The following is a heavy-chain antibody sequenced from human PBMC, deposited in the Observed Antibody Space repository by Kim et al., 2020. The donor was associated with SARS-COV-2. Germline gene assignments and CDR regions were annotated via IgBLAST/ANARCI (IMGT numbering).Heavy chain of an antibody. Sequence: GGSLRLSCAASGFTFSGSAMHWVRQASGKGLEWVGRIRSKANSYATAYAASVKGRFTISRDDSKNTAYLQMNSLKTEDTAVYYCTRLGSSVAAADLRDYWGQGTLVTVSS. CDR2: IRSKANSYAT. D-gene: IGHD6-13*01. CDR3: TRLGSSVAAADLRDY. V-gene: IGHV3-73*01. J-gene: IGHJ4*02. CDR1: GFTFSGSA.